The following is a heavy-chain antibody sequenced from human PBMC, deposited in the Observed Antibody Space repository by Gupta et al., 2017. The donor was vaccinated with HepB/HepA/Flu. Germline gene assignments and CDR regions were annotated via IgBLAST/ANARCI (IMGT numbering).Heavy chain of an antibody. J-gene: IGHJ6*02. CDR2: ISGSGDIT. V-gene: IGHV3-23*01. CDR3: AKDLYSSGCWPTCGLDV. Sequence: EVQLLESGGGLVQPGGSLRLSCAVSGFTFRAYAVTWVRQAPGKGLEWVSTISGSGDITYHADSVKGRFTISRDDSKNTVYVQMNSLGADDTAVYYCAKDLYSSGCWPTCGLDVWGQGTTVTVSS. CDR1: GFTFRAYA. D-gene: IGHD6-19*01.